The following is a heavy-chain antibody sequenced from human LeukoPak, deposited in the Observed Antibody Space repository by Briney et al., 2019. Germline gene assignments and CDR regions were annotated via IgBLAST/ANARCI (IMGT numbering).Heavy chain of an antibody. CDR1: RFTFTSYW. J-gene: IGHJ4*02. CDR2: SNSDGTGT. Sequence: PGGSLRLSCAASRFTFTSYWMHWVRHAPGKGLVWVSRSNSDGTGTTYADSVKGRFTISRDNAKNTLYLQMNSLGAEDTAVYYCARGTGYSVFDYWGQGTLVTVSS. D-gene: IGHD3/OR15-3a*01. V-gene: IGHV3-74*01. CDR3: ARGTGYSVFDY.